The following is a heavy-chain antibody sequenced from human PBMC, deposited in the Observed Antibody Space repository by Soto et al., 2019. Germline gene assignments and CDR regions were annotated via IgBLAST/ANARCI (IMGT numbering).Heavy chain of an antibody. V-gene: IGHV1-18*01. CDR3: ARRDAQWLVVDY. Sequence: GGPLKVSRKCSGYPFSSYFISWVRQPPGQGLEWMGWISAYNGNTNYAQKLQGRVTMTTDTSTSTAYMELRSLRSDDTAVYYCARRDAQWLVVDYWGQGTLVTVSS. J-gene: IGHJ4*02. D-gene: IGHD6-19*01. CDR1: GYPFSSYF. CDR2: ISAYNGNT.